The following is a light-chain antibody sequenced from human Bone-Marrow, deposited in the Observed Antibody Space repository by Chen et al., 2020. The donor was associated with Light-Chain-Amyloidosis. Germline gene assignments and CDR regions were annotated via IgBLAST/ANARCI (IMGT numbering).Light chain of an antibody. J-gene: IGLJ3*02. V-gene: IGLV1-51*02. CDR3: ATWDSSLTVWM. Sequence: QSVLTQPPSVSAAPGQKVTISCSGSNSNIGINYVSWYQQLPGTSPKLLIYENNQRPSEIPARFSGSKSGTSATLGVAGLQTGDEADYYCATWDSSLTVWMFGGGTK. CDR1: NSNIGINY. CDR2: ENN.